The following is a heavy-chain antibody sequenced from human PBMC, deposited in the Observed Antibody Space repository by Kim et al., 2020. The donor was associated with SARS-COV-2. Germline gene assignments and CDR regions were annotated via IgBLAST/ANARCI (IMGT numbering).Heavy chain of an antibody. D-gene: IGHD3-3*01. CDR1: GGTFSSYA. CDR2: IIPILGIA. CDR3: ARGAGPIDFWSGYYENVYYYYYIDV. Sequence: SVKVSCKASGGTFSSYAISWVRQAPGQGLEWMGRIIPILGIANYAQKFQGRVTITADKSTSTAYMELSSLRSEDTAVYYCARGAGPIDFWSGYYENVYYYYYIDVWGKGTTVTVSS. V-gene: IGHV1-69*04. J-gene: IGHJ6*03.